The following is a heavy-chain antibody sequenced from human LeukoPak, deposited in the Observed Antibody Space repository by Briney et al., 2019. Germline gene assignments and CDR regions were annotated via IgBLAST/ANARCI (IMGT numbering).Heavy chain of an antibody. D-gene: IGHD3-10*01. Sequence: SETLSLTCAVYGGAFSGYYCSGIRQPPGKGVEWSGEINHSVSTNYSPPLKSRVTISVHTSKNQFSLTLSSVTDADTAVYYCARLRGTMVWFGELFYYYYYMDVWGKGTTVTISS. V-gene: IGHV4-34*01. CDR1: GGAFSGYY. CDR3: ARLRGTMVWFGELFYYYYYMDV. J-gene: IGHJ6*03. CDR2: INHSVST.